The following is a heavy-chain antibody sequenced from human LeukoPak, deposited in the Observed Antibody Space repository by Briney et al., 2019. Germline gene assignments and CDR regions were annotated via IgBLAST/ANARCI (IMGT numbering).Heavy chain of an antibody. Sequence: ASVKVSCKASGYTFTGYYMHWVRQAPGQGLEWMGWINPNSGGTNYAQKFQGRVTMTRDTSISTAYMELSRLRSDDTAVYYWARRASSGYYYNLDYFDYWGQGTLVTVSS. CDR2: INPNSGGT. D-gene: IGHD3-22*01. V-gene: IGHV1-2*02. J-gene: IGHJ4*02. CDR1: GYTFTGYY. CDR3: ARRASSGYYYNLDYFDY.